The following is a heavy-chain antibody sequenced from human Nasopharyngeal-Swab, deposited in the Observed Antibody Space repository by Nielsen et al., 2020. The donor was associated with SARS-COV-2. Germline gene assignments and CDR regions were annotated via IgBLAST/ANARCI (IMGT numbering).Heavy chain of an antibody. V-gene: IGHV3-30-3*01. J-gene: IGHJ4*02. CDR2: ISYDGSNK. CDR3: ARDWRQLVSYYFDY. D-gene: IGHD6-13*01. CDR1: GFTFSSYA. Sequence: GESLKISCAASGFTFSSYAMHWVRQAPGKGLEWVAVISYDGSNKYYADSVKSRFTISRDNSKNTLYLQMNSLRAEDTAVYYCARDWRQLVSYYFDYWGQGTLVTVSS.